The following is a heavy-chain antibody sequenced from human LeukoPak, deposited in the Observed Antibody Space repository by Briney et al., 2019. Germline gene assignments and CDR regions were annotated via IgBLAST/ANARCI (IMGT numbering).Heavy chain of an antibody. CDR2: IKQDGSEK. D-gene: IGHD1-26*01. J-gene: IGHJ4*02. V-gene: IGHV3-7*01. Sequence: GGSLRLSCAASGFTFSNYWMSWVRQAPGKGLEWVANIKQDGSEKYYVNSVKGRFTISRDNAKNSLYLQMNSLRAEDTAVYYCAREARYSGTYGADYWGQGTLVTVSS. CDR1: GFTFSNYW. CDR3: AREARYSGTYGADY.